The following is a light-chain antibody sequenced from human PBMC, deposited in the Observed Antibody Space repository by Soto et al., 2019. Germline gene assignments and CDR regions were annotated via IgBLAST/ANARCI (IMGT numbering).Light chain of an antibody. J-gene: IGKJ1*01. CDR1: QTISSW. CDR3: QHYNSYSEA. CDR2: KAS. Sequence: IQFTQHPSILTGSVGDSDTINCRASQTISSWLACYQQKPGKAPKLLIYKASTLNSGVPSRFSGSGSGTEFTHTISSLQPDDFAPYYCQHYNSYSEAFGQGTKVDIK. V-gene: IGKV1-5*03.